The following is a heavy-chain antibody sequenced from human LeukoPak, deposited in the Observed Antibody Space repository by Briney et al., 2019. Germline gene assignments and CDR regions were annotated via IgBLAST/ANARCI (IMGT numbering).Heavy chain of an antibody. Sequence: GGSLRLSCAASGLTFSSYGMNWVRQAPGKGLEWVAIISYDGNNKYYADSVKGRFTISRDNSRNTLYLQMNSLRAEDTAAYYCAKYGPDHLANCGGDCGKNYYYGMHVWGQGTTVTVSS. J-gene: IGHJ6*02. CDR3: AKYGPDHLANCGGDCGKNYYYGMHV. CDR2: ISYDGNNK. V-gene: IGHV3-30*18. D-gene: IGHD2-21*02. CDR1: GLTFSSYG.